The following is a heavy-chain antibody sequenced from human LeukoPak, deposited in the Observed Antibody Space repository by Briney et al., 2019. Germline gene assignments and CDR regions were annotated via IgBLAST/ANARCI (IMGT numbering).Heavy chain of an antibody. D-gene: IGHD3-22*01. CDR1: GGSISSGSYY. J-gene: IGHJ6*03. CDR2: IYYSGST. CDR3: ARADYDSSGAYYYYYYMDV. Sequence: SQTLSLTCTVSGGSISSGSYYWSWIRQPAGKGLEWIGYIYYSGSTNYNPSLKSRVTISVDTSENQFSLKLSSVTAADTAVYYCARADYDSSGAYYYYYYMDVWGKGTTVTVSS. V-gene: IGHV4-61*10.